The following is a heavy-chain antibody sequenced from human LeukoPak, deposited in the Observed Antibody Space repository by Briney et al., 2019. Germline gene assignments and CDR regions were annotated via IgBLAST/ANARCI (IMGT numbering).Heavy chain of an antibody. V-gene: IGHV3-30*18. D-gene: IGHD3-10*01. J-gene: IGHJ4*02. CDR2: ISYDGSNK. CDR3: AKGLWFGEPLGGY. Sequence: PGGPLRLSCAASGFTFSSYGMHWVREAPGKGLEWVAVISYDGSNKYYADSVKGRFTISRDNSKNTLYLQMNSLRAEDTAVYYCAKGLWFGEPLGGYWGQGTLVTVSS. CDR1: GFTFSSYG.